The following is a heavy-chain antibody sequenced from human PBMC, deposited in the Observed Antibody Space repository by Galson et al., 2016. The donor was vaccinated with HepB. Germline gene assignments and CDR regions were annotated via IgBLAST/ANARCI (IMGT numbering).Heavy chain of an antibody. CDR2: IYPSSDYT. CDR1: GYSFTTYY. Sequence: SVKVSCKASGYSFTTYYMHWVRQAPGQGLEWMGKIYPSSDYTSHAQKFQGRVTMTSDTSTRTVYMEVRNLRSEDTAVYYCARGAAEDGSSSLLFDNWGQGTLVTVSS. J-gene: IGHJ4*02. CDR3: ARGAAEDGSSSLLFDN. V-gene: IGHV1-46*01. D-gene: IGHD6-13*01.